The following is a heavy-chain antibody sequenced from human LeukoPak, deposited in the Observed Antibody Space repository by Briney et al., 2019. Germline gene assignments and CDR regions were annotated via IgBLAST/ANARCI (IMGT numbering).Heavy chain of an antibody. Sequence: ASVKVSCKAFGYTFTSYYMHWVRQAPGQGLEWMGIINPSGGSTSYAQKFQGRVTMTRDTSTSTVYMELSSLRSEDTAVYYCARGRGPGGIAAAGILDYWGQGTLVTVSS. D-gene: IGHD6-13*01. J-gene: IGHJ4*02. CDR2: INPSGGST. CDR1: GYTFTSYY. V-gene: IGHV1-46*01. CDR3: ARGRGPGGIAAAGILDY.